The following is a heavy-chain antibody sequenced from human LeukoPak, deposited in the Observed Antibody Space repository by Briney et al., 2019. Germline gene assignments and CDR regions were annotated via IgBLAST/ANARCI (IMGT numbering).Heavy chain of an antibody. V-gene: IGHV3-13*01. CDR3: AREGPDRGSFDY. Sequence: PGGSLRLSCAASGFTFSSYDMHWVRHATGKGLEWVSAIGTAGDTYYPGSVKGRFTISRENAKNSLYLQMNSLRAGDTAVYYCAREGPDRGSFDYWGQGTLVTVSS. J-gene: IGHJ4*02. CDR1: GFTFSSYD. CDR2: IGTAGDT. D-gene: IGHD1-14*01.